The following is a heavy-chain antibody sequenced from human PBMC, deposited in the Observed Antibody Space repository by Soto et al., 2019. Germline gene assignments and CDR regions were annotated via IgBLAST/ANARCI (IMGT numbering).Heavy chain of an antibody. D-gene: IGHD2-8*02. Sequence: ASVKVSCKASGYIFTDYYIHWVRQAPGQGLEWMAWINPTSGGTNSARKFRGRVTMTTDTSTSTAHLELNGLTSDDTAVYFCATSGHRGNTGPFSIWGQGTKVTVSS. CDR3: ATSGHRGNTGPFSI. J-gene: IGHJ3*02. CDR2: INPTSGGT. V-gene: IGHV1-2*07. CDR1: GYIFTDYY.